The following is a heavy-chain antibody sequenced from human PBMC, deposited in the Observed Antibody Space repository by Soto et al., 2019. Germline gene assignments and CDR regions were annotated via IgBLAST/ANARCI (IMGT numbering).Heavy chain of an antibody. V-gene: IGHV3-74*01. J-gene: IGHJ5*02. Sequence: EVQLVESGGGLVQPGGSLRLSCTASGFTFSSYWMHWVRQVPGKGLVWVSRMNSDGSPTTYADSVKGRFTISRDNAKNTLYLQMNSMRAEDTAVFYCARVRTTDSWFDLCGHGTLVTVSS. CDR2: MNSDGSPT. CDR1: GFTFSSYW. CDR3: ARVRTTDSWFDL. D-gene: IGHD2-2*01.